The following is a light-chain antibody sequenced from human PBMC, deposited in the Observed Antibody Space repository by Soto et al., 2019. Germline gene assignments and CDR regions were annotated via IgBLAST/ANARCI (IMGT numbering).Light chain of an antibody. J-gene: IGLJ1*01. CDR2: EVS. Sequence: QSVLTQPPSASGSPGQSVTISCAGTINDVGGYNYVSWYQQHPGKAPQLMIYEVSKRPSGVSNRFSGSKSGNTASLTISGLQAEDEADYYCCSYAGSSTPYVFGTGTKVTVL. CDR3: CSYAGSSTPYV. CDR1: INDVGGYNY. V-gene: IGLV2-8*01.